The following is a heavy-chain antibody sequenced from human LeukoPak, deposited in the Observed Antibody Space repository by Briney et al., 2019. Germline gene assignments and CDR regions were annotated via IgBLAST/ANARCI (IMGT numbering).Heavy chain of an antibody. CDR1: GFTVSSNY. V-gene: IGHV3-48*01. CDR3: ARESTRPFDY. Sequence: GGSLRLSCAASGFTVSSNYMNWVRQAPGKGLEWVSYISSSSSTIYYADSVKGRFTISRDNAKNSLYLQMNSLRAEDTAVYYCARESTRPFDYWGQGTLVTVSS. J-gene: IGHJ4*02. CDR2: ISSSSSTI.